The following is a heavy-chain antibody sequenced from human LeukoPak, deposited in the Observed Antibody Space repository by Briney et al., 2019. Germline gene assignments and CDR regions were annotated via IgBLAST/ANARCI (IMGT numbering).Heavy chain of an antibody. Sequence: ASVKVSCKASGYTFTSYGISWVRQAPGQGLEWMGWISAYNGNTNYAQKLQGRVTMTTDTFTSTAYMELRSLRSDDTAVYYCARGSILGYFDWLLRGDPNRYTRDYYYYGMDVWGHGTTVTVSS. CDR1: GYTFTSYG. CDR3: ARGSILGYFDWLLRGDPNRYTRDYYYYGMDV. D-gene: IGHD3-9*01. V-gene: IGHV1-18*01. J-gene: IGHJ6*02. CDR2: ISAYNGNT.